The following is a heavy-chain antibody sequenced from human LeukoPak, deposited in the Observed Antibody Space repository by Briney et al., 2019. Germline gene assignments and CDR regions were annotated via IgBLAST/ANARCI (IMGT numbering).Heavy chain of an antibody. CDR1: GFTFSSYA. CDR2: ISGSGGRT. Sequence: GGSLRLSCAASGFTFSSYAMNWVRQAPGKGLEWVSGISGSGGRTYYADSVKGRFTISKDSSVNTLYLQINGLRAEDTAAYYCAKEPVITVTTYSRHFDYWGQGTLVTVSS. D-gene: IGHD4-17*01. CDR3: AKEPVITVTTYSRHFDY. V-gene: IGHV3-23*01. J-gene: IGHJ4*02.